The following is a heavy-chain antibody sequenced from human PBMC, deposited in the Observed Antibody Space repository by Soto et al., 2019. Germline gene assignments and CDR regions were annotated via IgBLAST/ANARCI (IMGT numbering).Heavy chain of an antibody. CDR1: GFTFSSYA. V-gene: IGHV3-23*01. Sequence: GGSLRLSCAASGFTFSSYAMSWVRQAPGKGLEWVSAISGSGGSTYYADSVKGRFTISRDNSKNTLYLQMNSLRAEDTAVYYCAKGEGREWLRFGYYYYYMDVWGKGTTVTVSS. CDR3: AKGEGREWLRFGYYYYYMDV. D-gene: IGHD5-12*01. J-gene: IGHJ6*03. CDR2: ISGSGGST.